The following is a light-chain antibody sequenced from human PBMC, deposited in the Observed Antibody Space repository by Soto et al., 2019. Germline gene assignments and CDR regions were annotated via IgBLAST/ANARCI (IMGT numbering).Light chain of an antibody. CDR3: SSYGGTNNLL. V-gene: IGLV2-8*01. Sequence: QSALTQTPSASGSPGQSVTISCTGTSRDVGAYKYVSWYQQHPGKAPKLMIFEVHKRPSGVPDRFSGSKSGNTASLTVSGLQAEDEADYYCSSYGGTNNLLFGGGTKLTVL. CDR2: EVH. CDR1: SRDVGAYKY. J-gene: IGLJ2*01.